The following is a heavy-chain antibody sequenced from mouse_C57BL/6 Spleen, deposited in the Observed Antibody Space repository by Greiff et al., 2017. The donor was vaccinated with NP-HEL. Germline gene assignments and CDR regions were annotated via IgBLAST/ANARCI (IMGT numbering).Heavy chain of an antibody. J-gene: IGHJ3*01. CDR3: ARGGDGLELFAY. Sequence: QSCKASGYTFTSYWMHWVKQRSGRGLEWIGRIDPNRGGTKYNEKFKSKATLTVDKPSSTAYMKPSSLTSADSAVYYCARGGDGLELFAYWGQGTLVTVSA. CDR1: GYTFTSYW. V-gene: IGHV1-72*01. CDR2: IDPNRGGT. D-gene: IGHD2-3*01.